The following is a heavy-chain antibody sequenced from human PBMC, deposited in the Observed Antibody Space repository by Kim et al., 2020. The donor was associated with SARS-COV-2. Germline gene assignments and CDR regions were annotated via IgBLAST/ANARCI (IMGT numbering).Heavy chain of an antibody. CDR1: TGSFSGYY. CDR2: ISHSGST. Sequence: SETLSLTCAVYTGSFSGYYWTWIRQPPGKGLEWIGEISHSGSTNYNPSLKSRVTMSVDTSKNQFSLKLSSVTAADAGVYYCPRFLWNDDNYWGQGTLVT. V-gene: IGHV4-34*01. CDR3: PRFLWNDDNY. J-gene: IGHJ4*02. D-gene: IGHD1-1*01.